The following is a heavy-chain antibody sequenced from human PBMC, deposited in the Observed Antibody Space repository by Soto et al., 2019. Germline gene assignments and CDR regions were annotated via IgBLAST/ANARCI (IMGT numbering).Heavy chain of an antibody. V-gene: IGHV4-31*03. J-gene: IGHJ6*02. CDR2: IYYSGSS. CDR1: GGSISSGGYY. D-gene: IGHD3-10*01. CDR3: ARDRGEGGMDV. Sequence: QVQLQESGPGLVKPSQTLSLTCTVSGGSISSGGYYWSWIRQHPGKGLEWIVYIYYSGSSYYNTSLKSRVTIAVDTSKNQFSLKLSSVTAAYTAVYSCARDRGEGGMDVWGQGTTVTVSS.